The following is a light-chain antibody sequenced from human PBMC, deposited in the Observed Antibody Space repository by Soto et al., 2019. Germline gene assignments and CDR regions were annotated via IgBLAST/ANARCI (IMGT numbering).Light chain of an antibody. CDR1: STDVGGFNY. V-gene: IGLV2-14*01. CDR3: NSYTSTSTPYV. Sequence: QSALTQPASVSGSPGQSITIYCTGTSTDVGGFNYVSWFQQHPGKSPKLILYQVSYRPSGVSDRFSGSKSGNTASLTISGLQTEDEADYYCNSYTSTSTPYVFGTGTKVTVL. J-gene: IGLJ1*01. CDR2: QVS.